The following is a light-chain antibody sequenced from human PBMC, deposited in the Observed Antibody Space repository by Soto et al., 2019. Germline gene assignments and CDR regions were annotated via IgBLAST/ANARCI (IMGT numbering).Light chain of an antibody. J-gene: IGLJ2*01. CDR2: EVT. Sequence: QSALTQPPSASGSPGQSVTISCTGTSSDVGGYNYVSWYQHHPGKAPELMIYEVTKRPSGVPDRFSGSKSGNTASLTVSGLQAEDEADYYCSSYAGSSNLLFGGGTQLTVL. CDR1: SSDVGGYNY. V-gene: IGLV2-8*01. CDR3: SSYAGSSNLL.